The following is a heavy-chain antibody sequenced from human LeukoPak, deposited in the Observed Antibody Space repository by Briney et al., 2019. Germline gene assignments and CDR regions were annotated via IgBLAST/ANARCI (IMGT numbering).Heavy chain of an antibody. CDR2: IIPILGTA. D-gene: IGHD2-2*01. CDR1: GYTFTGYY. V-gene: IGHV1-69*13. J-gene: IGHJ4*02. Sequence: ASVKVSCKASGYTFTGYYMHWVRQAPGQGLEWMGGIIPILGTANYAQKFQGRVTITADESTSTAYMELSSLRSEDTAMYYCARIPDWVYCSRTTCYPYFDYWGQGTLVTVSS. CDR3: ARIPDWVYCSRTTCYPYFDY.